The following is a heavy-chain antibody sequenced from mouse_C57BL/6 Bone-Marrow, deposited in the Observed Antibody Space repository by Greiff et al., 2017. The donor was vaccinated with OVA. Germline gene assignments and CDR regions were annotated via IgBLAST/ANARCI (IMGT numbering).Heavy chain of an antibody. Sequence: EVQLQQSGAELVKPGASVKLSCTASGFNIKDYYMHWVKQRTEQGLEWIGRIDPEDSETKYAPKFQGKATITADTSSNTAYLQLSSLTSEDTAVYYCARRGSVEGYFDVWGTGTTVTVSS. V-gene: IGHV14-2*01. J-gene: IGHJ1*03. CDR2: IDPEDSET. CDR1: GFNIKDYY. CDR3: ARRGSVEGYFDV.